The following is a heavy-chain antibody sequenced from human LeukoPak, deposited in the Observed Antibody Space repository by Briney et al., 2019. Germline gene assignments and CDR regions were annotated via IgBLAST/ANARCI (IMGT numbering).Heavy chain of an antibody. CDR1: GFTFDDYG. V-gene: IGHV3-20*04. D-gene: IGHD6-19*01. Sequence: TGGSLRLSCAASGFTFDDYGMSWVRQARGKGLEWVSGINWNGGSTGYADSVKGRFTISRDNAKNSLYLQMNSLRAEDTALYYCARIGKRCGWTYYFDYWGQGTLVTVSS. CDR2: INWNGGST. CDR3: ARIGKRCGWTYYFDY. J-gene: IGHJ4*02.